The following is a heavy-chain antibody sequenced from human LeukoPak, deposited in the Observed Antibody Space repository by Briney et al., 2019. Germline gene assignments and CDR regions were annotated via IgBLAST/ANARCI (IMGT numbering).Heavy chain of an antibody. Sequence: GGSLRLSCAGSGLTLSRSWMSWVRQAPGKGLQWVANIKEDESEKDYVDSVKGRFTISRDNAKNSLYLQMNSLRAEDTAVYYCARGPPTTYFDWEFDYWGQGTLVTVSS. CDR3: ARGPPTTYFDWEFDY. CDR2: IKEDESEK. V-gene: IGHV3-7*03. CDR1: GLTLSRSW. J-gene: IGHJ4*02. D-gene: IGHD3-9*01.